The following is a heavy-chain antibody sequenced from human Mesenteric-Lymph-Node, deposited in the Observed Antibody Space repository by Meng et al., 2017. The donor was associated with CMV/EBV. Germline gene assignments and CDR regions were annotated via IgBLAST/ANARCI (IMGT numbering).Heavy chain of an antibody. CDR1: GLTFSSYA. D-gene: IGHD6-13*01. CDR2: ISYDESNK. Sequence: GGSLRPSCAASGLTFSSYAMHWVRQAPGKGLEWVAVISYDESNKYYADSVKGRFTISRDNSKNTLYLQMNGLRAEDTAVYYCASDVAAARFDYWGQGTLVTVSS. J-gene: IGHJ4*02. CDR3: ASDVAAARFDY. V-gene: IGHV3-30-3*01.